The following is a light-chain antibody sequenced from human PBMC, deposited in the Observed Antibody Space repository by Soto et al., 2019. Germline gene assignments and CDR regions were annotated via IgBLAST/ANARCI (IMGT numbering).Light chain of an antibody. Sequence: EIGLTQSPATLSLSPGERATLSCRASQSVSRYLAWYQQKPDQAPRLLIHDTSTRATGVPDTFSGSGSGTEFTLTISSLEPEDFAMYYCQQRFSWPPTFGGGTHVEIK. CDR1: QSVSRY. J-gene: IGKJ4*01. V-gene: IGKV3-11*01. CDR2: DTS. CDR3: QQRFSWPPT.